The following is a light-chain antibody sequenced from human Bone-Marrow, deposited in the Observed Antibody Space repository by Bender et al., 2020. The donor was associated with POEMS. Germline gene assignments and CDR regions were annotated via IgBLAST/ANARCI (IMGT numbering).Light chain of an antibody. CDR2: EDS. CDR3: CSYADNSVWV. CDR1: SRDVGNYNL. J-gene: IGLJ3*02. Sequence: QSALTQPASVSGSPGQSITISCTGTSRDVGNYNLVSWYQQHPGRAPKLMIYEDSKRPSGVSNRFSGSKSDNTASLTISGLQAEDEADFYCCSYADNSVWVFGGGTKLTVL. V-gene: IGLV2-23*01.